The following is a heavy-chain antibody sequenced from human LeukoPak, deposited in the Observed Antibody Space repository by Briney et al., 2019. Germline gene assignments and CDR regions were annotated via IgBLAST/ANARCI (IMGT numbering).Heavy chain of an antibody. CDR2: IRYDGSNK. Sequence: PGGSLRLSCAASGFTFSRFGMHWVRQAPGKGLEWVAFIRYDGSNKYYADSVKGRFTISRDNSENTLYLQMNSLRAEDTAVYYCAKDGASQLYPYYFDYWGQGTLVTVSS. V-gene: IGHV3-30*02. CDR1: GFTFSRFG. CDR3: AKDGASQLYPYYFDY. D-gene: IGHD2-2*01. J-gene: IGHJ4*02.